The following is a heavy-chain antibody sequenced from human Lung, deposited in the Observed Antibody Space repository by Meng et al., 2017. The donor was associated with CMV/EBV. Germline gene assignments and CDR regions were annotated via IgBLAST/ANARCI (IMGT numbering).Heavy chain of an antibody. CDR3: AKDSYVVSTKTVDYYYGMDV. J-gene: IGHJ6*02. Sequence: GESLKISCTASRFNIRNYAMHWVRQAPGKGLEWVAVIWSDGGDKYYADSVEGRFTISRDNSKNTLYLQMNSLRAEDTAVYYCAKDSYVVSTKTVDYYYGMDVWGQGTRVTVSS. D-gene: IGHD1-1*01. CDR2: IWSDGGDK. V-gene: IGHV3-33*06. CDR1: RFNIRNYA.